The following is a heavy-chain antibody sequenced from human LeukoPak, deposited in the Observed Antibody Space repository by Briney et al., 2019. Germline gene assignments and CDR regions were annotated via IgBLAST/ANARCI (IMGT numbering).Heavy chain of an antibody. J-gene: IGHJ5*02. D-gene: IGHD2-15*01. Sequence: GRSLRLSCAASGFTFSNYGMHWVRQAPGKGLQWVAVISYDETNKYYADSVKGRFTISRDNSKNTLYLQMNSLRAEDTAVYYCANLGYCSGGSCFDHWGQGTLVTVSS. V-gene: IGHV3-30*18. CDR3: ANLGYCSGGSCFDH. CDR2: ISYDETNK. CDR1: GFTFSNYG.